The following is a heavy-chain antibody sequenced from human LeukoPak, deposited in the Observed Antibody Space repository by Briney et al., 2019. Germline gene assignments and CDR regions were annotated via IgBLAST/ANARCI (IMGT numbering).Heavy chain of an antibody. CDR3: AREFFDVVSNYFYYYMDV. CDR1: GYTFTSYG. J-gene: IGHJ6*03. CDR2: ISAYNGNT. D-gene: IGHD3-3*01. Sequence: ASVKVSCKASGYTFTSYGISWARQAPGQGLEWMGWISAYNGNTNYAQKLQGRVTMTTDTSTSTAYMGLRSLRSDDTAVYYCAREFFDVVSNYFYYYMDVWGKGTSVTVSS. V-gene: IGHV1-18*01.